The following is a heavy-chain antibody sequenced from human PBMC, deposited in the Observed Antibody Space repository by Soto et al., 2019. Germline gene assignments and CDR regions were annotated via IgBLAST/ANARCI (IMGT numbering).Heavy chain of an antibody. D-gene: IGHD2-15*01. CDR3: ARVYCSGGSCYGIDY. CDR1: GYTFTTYY. CDR2: INPSGGST. Sequence: QVQLVQSGAEVKKPGASVKVSCKASGYTFTTYYMHWVRQAPGQGLEWMGIINPSGGSTSYAQKFQGGFTMTRATSTSTGYMELSSLRSEDTAVYYCARVYCSGGSCYGIDYWGQGTLVTVSS. J-gene: IGHJ4*02. V-gene: IGHV1-46*01.